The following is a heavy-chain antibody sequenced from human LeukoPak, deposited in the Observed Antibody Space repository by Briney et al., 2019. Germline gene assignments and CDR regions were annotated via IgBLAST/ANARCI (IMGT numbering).Heavy chain of an antibody. CDR3: ARHQAESSGFDY. V-gene: IGHV3-33*01. CDR2: IWYDRSNK. J-gene: IGHJ4*02. D-gene: IGHD6-6*01. Sequence: PGRSLRLSCAASGFTFSSYGMHWVRQAPGKGLEWVAVIWYDRSNKYYADSVKGRFTISRENSKNTLYLQMNSLRAEDTAVYYCARHQAESSGFDYWGQGTLVTVSS. CDR1: GFTFSSYG.